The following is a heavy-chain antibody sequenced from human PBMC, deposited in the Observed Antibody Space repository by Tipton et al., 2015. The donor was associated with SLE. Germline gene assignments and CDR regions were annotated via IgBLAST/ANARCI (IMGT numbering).Heavy chain of an antibody. Sequence: LSCAASGFTFNNYTMNWVRQAPGKGLEWVSSISSGSDYIYYADSVKGRFTISRDNAKNSLYLQMNSLRAEDTAIYYCAKYIVATKAHDYWGQGTLVTVSS. CDR3: AKYIVATKAHDY. D-gene: IGHD5-12*01. V-gene: IGHV3-21*04. J-gene: IGHJ4*02. CDR2: ISSGSDYI. CDR1: GFTFNNYT.